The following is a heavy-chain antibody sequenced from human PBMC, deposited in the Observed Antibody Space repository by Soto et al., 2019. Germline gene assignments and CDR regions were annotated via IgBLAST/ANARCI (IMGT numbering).Heavy chain of an antibody. CDR3: TREELVWTPRAYFYY. V-gene: IGHV3-74*01. CDR1: GFSFSSSW. Sequence: PGGSLRLSCAASGFSFSSSWMHWVRQAPGEGLVWVSRMNGDGSSASYGDSVKGRFTISRDNAKNTLSLQMNSLRAEDTAVYYCTREELVWTPRAYFYYWGQGTPVTVSS. CDR2: MNGDGSSA. D-gene: IGHD3-16*01. J-gene: IGHJ4*02.